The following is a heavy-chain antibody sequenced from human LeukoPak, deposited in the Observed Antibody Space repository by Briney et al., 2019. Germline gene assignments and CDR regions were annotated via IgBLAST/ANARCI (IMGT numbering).Heavy chain of an antibody. V-gene: IGHV1-69*13. D-gene: IGHD2-2*01. CDR2: IIPIFGAA. CDR1: GGTFSSYA. CDR3: AREDIVVVPAAKDYYYYGMDV. J-gene: IGHJ6*02. Sequence: ASVKVSCTASGGTFSSYAISWVRQAPGQGLEWMGGIIPIFGAANYAQKFQGRVTITADESTSTAYMELSSLRSEDTAVYYCAREDIVVVPAAKDYYYYGMDVWGQGTTVTVSS.